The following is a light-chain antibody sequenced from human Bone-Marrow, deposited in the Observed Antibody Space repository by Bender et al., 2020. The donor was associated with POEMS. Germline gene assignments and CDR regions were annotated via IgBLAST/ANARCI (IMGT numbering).Light chain of an antibody. Sequence: QSVLTQPPSASGTPGQRVTISCSGGSSNIGAHAVNWYQQHPGKAPKLMIYEGSKRPSGVSNRFSGSKSGNTASLTISGLQAEDEADYYCCSYAGSNTLVFGTGTKVTVL. CDR3: CSYAGSNTLV. V-gene: IGLV2-23*01. CDR1: SSNIGAHA. J-gene: IGLJ1*01. CDR2: EGS.